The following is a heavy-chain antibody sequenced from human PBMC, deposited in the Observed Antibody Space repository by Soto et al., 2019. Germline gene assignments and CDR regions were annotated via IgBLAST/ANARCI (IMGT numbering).Heavy chain of an antibody. CDR1: GFTFSSYG. V-gene: IGHV3-23*01. CDR3: AKGGGDDCSGGSCSIGYFQH. CDR2: ISGSGGSK. Sequence: EVQLLESGGGLVQPGGSLRLSCAAFGFTFSSYGMSWVRQAPGKGLGWVSAISGSGGSKYYADAVKGRFTISRDNSKISLYRQMNSLRAEDTAVYYCAKGGGDDCSGGSCSIGYFQHCGQGTLVTVSS. J-gene: IGHJ1*01. D-gene: IGHD2-15*01.